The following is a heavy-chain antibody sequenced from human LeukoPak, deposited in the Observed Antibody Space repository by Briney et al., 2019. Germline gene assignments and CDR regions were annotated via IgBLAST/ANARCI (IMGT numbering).Heavy chain of an antibody. V-gene: IGHV1-46*01. CDR1: GYTFTSYY. CDR3: ANGPSLRYFDWLLYLTEPFDY. J-gene: IGHJ4*02. D-gene: IGHD3-9*01. CDR2: INPSGGST. Sequence: GASVKVSCKASGYTFTSYYMHWVRQAPGQGLEWMGIINPSGGSTSYAQKFQGRVTMTRDTSTSTVYMELSSLRSEDTAVYYCANGPSLRYFDWLLYLTEPFDYWGQGTLVTVSS.